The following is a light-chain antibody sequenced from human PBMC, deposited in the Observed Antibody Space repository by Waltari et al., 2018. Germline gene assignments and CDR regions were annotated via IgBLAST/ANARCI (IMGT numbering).Light chain of an antibody. Sequence: SYELTQPPSVSVSPGQTARITCSGDAVAKKYVYWFQQRPGRSPVVIIYEDTKRPSGIPEKFAGSSSGTVATLTLTGAQVEDDSDYYCFSPDSTGTQWVFGGGTRLTVL. V-gene: IGLV3-10*01. CDR2: EDT. J-gene: IGLJ3*02. CDR1: AVAKKY. CDR3: FSPDSTGTQWV.